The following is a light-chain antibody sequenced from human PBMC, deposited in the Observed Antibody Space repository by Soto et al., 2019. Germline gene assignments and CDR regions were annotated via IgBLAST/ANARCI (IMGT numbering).Light chain of an antibody. CDR2: ATS. J-gene: IGKJ5*01. CDR3: QQSYKIPS. Sequence: IPLTQSPSSLSASLGQRLPLTCRANQNVSIYLNWQQHKPGKGPTLLIHATSYLQVGVPSRFSGSGAGTEFTLTISSLEPEDSGTYYCQQSYKIPSFGQGTRVDI. V-gene: IGKV1-39*01. CDR1: QNVSIY.